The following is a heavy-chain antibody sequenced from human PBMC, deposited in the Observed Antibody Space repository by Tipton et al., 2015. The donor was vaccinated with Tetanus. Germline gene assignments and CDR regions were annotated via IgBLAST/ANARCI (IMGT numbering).Heavy chain of an antibody. CDR2: IYPGDSDT. V-gene: IGHV5-51*01. CDR1: GYSFTSYW. J-gene: IGHJ4*02. CDR3: ARFVPPSDYGGNSGFDY. Sequence: VQLVQSGAEVKKPGESLKISCKGSGYSFTSYWIGWVRQMPGKGLEWMGIIYPGDSDTRYNPPFQAQVTISADKSISTAYLQWSSLKASDPAMYYCARFVPPSDYGGNSGFDYWGQGTLVTVSS. D-gene: IGHD4-23*01.